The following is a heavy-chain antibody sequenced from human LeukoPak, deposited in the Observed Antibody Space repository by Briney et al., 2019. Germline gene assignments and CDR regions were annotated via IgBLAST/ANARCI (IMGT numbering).Heavy chain of an antibody. V-gene: IGHV3-7*03. D-gene: IGHD4-17*01. CDR3: ARREPTVTTPYQDYFDY. CDR1: GFTFSSYW. CDR2: IKQDGSEK. Sequence: PGGSLRLSCAASGFTFSSYWMSWVRQAPGKGLEWVANIKQDGSEKYYVDSVKGRFTISRDNAKNSLYLQMNSLRAEDTAVYYCARREPTVTTPYQDYFDYWGQGTLVTVSS. J-gene: IGHJ4*02.